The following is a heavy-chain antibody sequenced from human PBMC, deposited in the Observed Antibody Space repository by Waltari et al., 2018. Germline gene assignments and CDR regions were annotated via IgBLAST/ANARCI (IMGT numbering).Heavy chain of an antibody. D-gene: IGHD2-2*01. J-gene: IGHJ6*03. CDR2: INHSGST. Sequence: QVQLQQWGAGLLKPSETLSLTCAVYGGSFSGYYWSWIRQPPGKGLEWIGEINHSGSTNDNPSLKSRVTISVDTSKNQFSLKLSSVTAADTAVYYCARGIGYCSSTSCQRYYYYYYYMDVWGKGTTVTISS. V-gene: IGHV4-34*01. CDR3: ARGIGYCSSTSCQRYYYYYYYMDV. CDR1: GGSFSGYY.